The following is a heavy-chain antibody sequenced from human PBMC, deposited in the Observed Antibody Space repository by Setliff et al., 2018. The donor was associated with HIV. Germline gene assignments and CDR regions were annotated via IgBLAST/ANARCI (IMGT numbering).Heavy chain of an antibody. Sequence: ASVKVSCKASGYTFTSYGINWVRQAPGQGLEWMGWISAYNGNTNYAQKLQGRVTMTTDTSTSTAYMDLSSLRSEDTAVYYCARDGGGSTKGAFDIWGQGTMVTVSS. J-gene: IGHJ3*02. CDR1: GYTFTSYG. CDR2: ISAYNGNT. D-gene: IGHD1-26*01. CDR3: ARDGGGSTKGAFDI. V-gene: IGHV1-18*01.